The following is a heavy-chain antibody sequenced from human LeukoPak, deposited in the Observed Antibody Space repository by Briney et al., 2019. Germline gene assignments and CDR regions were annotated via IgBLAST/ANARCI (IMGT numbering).Heavy chain of an antibody. CDR1: GYTFTSYA. J-gene: IGHJ5*02. CDR3: ARRGLHNWFDP. Sequence: ASVKVSCKASGYTFTSYAMHWVRQAPGQRLEWMGWINAGNGNTKYSQKFQGRATITRDTSASTAYMELSSLRSEDTAVYYCARRGLHNWFDPWGQGTLVTVSS. CDR2: INAGNGNT. V-gene: IGHV1-3*01.